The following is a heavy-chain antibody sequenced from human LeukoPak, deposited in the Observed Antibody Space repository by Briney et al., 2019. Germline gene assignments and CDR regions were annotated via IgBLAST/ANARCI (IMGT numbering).Heavy chain of an antibody. CDR3: ARSPRYDILTGYPSDY. Sequence: GASVKASCKASGYTFTSYYMHWVRQAPGQGLEWMGIINPSGGSTSYAQKFQGRVTMTRDTSTSTVYMELSSLRSEDTAVYYCARSPRYDILTGYPSDYWGQGTLVTVSS. CDR2: INPSGGST. V-gene: IGHV1-46*01. D-gene: IGHD3-9*01. J-gene: IGHJ4*02. CDR1: GYTFTSYY.